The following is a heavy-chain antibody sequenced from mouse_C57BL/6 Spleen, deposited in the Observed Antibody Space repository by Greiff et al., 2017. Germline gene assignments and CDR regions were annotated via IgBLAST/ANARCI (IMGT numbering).Heavy chain of an antibody. CDR2: ILTGSGST. CDR1: GYTFTGYW. V-gene: IGHV1-9*01. Sequence: QVQLLQSGAELMKPGASVKLSCKATGYTFTGYWIAWVKQRPGHGLEWIGEILTGSGSTNYNEKFKGRVTFTADTSSNTAYLQLSSLTTEDSVIYYCARDYGSRRYAMDYWGQGTSVTVSS. J-gene: IGHJ4*01. D-gene: IGHD1-1*01. CDR3: ARDYGSRRYAMDY.